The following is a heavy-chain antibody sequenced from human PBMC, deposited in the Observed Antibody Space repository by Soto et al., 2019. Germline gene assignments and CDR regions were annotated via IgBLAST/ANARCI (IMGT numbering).Heavy chain of an antibody. V-gene: IGHV3-21*01. D-gene: IGHD2-15*01. J-gene: IGHJ6*02. Sequence: PGGSLSLSCPASGFPFSTSSMNWVRQAPGMGLQWVSAISSGSDYIYYADSVKGRFTISRDNAKSSLYLQMNSLRAEDSAVYYCVACSGGRCYSGNGMDVWGQGTTVTVSS. CDR1: GFPFSTSS. CDR2: ISSGSDYI. CDR3: VACSGGRCYSGNGMDV.